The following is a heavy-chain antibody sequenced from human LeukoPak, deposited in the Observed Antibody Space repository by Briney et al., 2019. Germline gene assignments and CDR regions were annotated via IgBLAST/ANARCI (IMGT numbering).Heavy chain of an antibody. CDR2: IYYSGST. CDR1: GGSISSYY. Sequence: SETLSLTCTVSGGSISSYYWSWIRQPPGKGLEWIGYIYYSGSTNCNPSLKSRVTISVDTSKTQFSLKLSSVTAADTAVYYCARENIVVVPAAIGDAFDIWGQGTMVTVSS. J-gene: IGHJ3*02. V-gene: IGHV4-59*01. CDR3: ARENIVVVPAAIGDAFDI. D-gene: IGHD2-2*01.